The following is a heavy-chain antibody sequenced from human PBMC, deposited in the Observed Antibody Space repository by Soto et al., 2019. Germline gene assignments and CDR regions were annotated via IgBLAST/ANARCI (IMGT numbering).Heavy chain of an antibody. CDR3: ARLISDSSSWYRKPQYYFDY. D-gene: IGHD6-13*01. CDR1: GGSVISTKW. J-gene: IGHJ4*02. V-gene: IGHV4-4*02. Sequence: PSETLSLTCSVSGGSVISTKWWSWVRQSPGKGLEWIGEIHHSETTNYNPSLESRVTISIDKSKNQFSLKLSSVTAADTAVYYCARLISDSSSWYRKPQYYFDYWGQGTLVTVSS. CDR2: IHHSETT.